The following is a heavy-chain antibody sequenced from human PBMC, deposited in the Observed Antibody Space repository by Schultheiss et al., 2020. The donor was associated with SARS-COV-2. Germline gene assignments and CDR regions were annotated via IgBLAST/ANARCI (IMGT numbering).Heavy chain of an antibody. J-gene: IGHJ6*02. CDR2: ISYDGSNK. Sequence: GGSLRLSCAASGFTFSSYGMHWVRQAPGKGLEWVAVISYDGSNKYYADSVKGRFTISRDNAKNSLYLQMNSLRAEDTAVYYCAREDIVVVPAGNYYYYGMDVWGQGTTVTVSS. V-gene: IGHV3-30*03. CDR3: AREDIVVVPAGNYYYYGMDV. CDR1: GFTFSSYG. D-gene: IGHD2-2*01.